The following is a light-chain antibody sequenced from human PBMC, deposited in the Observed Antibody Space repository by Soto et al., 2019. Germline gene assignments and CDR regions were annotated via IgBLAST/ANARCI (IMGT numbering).Light chain of an antibody. CDR2: GAS. CDR1: QSVSSH. Sequence: EIVMTQSPATLSVSPGESATLSCRASQSVSSHLAWYQQKPGQAPRLLMSGASTRASGVPPRFSGSGFGTEFTLTITSLQSEDFAVYYCQQYHDWPPLTFGGGTKVDIK. J-gene: IGKJ4*01. V-gene: IGKV3-15*01. CDR3: QQYHDWPPLT.